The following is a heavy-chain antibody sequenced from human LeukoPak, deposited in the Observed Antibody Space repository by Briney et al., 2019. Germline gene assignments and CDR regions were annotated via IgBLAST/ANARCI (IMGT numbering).Heavy chain of an antibody. CDR1: GYTFTSYY. D-gene: IGHD6-19*01. J-gene: IGHJ4*02. V-gene: IGHV1-46*01. CDR3: ARDRLWRAVAGLFDY. Sequence: ASVKVSCKASGYTFTSYYMHWVRQAPGQGLEGMGIINPSGGSTSYAQKFQGRVTMTRDTSTSTVYMELSSLRSEDTAVYYCARDRLWRAVAGLFDYWGQGTLVTVSS. CDR2: INPSGGST.